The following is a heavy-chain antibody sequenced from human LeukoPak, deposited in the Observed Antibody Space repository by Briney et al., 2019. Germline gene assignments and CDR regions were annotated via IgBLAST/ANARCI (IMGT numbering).Heavy chain of an antibody. CDR3: AKGDMITFGGVIN. CDR1: GFTFDDYT. Sequence: GGSLRLSCAASGFTFDDYTMHWVRQAPGKGLEWVSLISWDGGSTYYADSVKGRFTISRDNSKNSLYLQMNSLRTEDTALYYCAKGDMITFGGVINWGQGTLVTVSS. J-gene: IGHJ4*02. CDR2: ISWDGGST. V-gene: IGHV3-43*01. D-gene: IGHD3-16*02.